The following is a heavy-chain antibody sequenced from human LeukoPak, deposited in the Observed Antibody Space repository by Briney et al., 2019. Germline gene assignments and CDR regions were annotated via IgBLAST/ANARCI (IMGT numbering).Heavy chain of an antibody. CDR2: INPSGGST. J-gene: IGHJ6*03. D-gene: IGHD4-17*01. Sequence: ASVKVSCKASGYTFTSYYMHWVRQAPGQGLEWMGIINPSGGSTSYAQKFQGRVTMTRDTSTSTVYMELSSLRSEDTAVYYCARAIPIPTVTTFYYYYYMDVWGKGTTVTISS. V-gene: IGHV1-46*01. CDR1: GYTFTSYY. CDR3: ARAIPIPTVTTFYYYYYMDV.